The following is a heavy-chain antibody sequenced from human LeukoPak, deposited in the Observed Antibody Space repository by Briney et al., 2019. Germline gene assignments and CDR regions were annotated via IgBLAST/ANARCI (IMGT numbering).Heavy chain of an antibody. CDR2: ISGSGGST. J-gene: IGHJ3*02. D-gene: IGHD3-22*01. CDR3: AKDGNYYDSSGYPILGTFDI. Sequence: GGSLRLSCAASGFTFSSYAMSWVRQAPGKGLEWVSAISGSGGSTYYADSVKGRFTIPRDNPKNTLYLRMNSLRAEDTAVYYCAKDGNYYDSSGYPILGTFDIWGQGTMVTVSS. CDR1: GFTFSSYA. V-gene: IGHV3-23*01.